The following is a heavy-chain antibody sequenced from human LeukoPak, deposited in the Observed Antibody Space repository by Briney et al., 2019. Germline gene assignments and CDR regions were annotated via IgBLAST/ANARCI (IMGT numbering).Heavy chain of an antibody. CDR2: IIGSAVNT. D-gene: IGHD3-10*01. CDR3: AKYTSGTSYRGLDQ. CDR1: GFIFSDYY. V-gene: IGHV3-23*01. J-gene: IGHJ4*02. Sequence: GGSLRLSCAASGFIFSDYYMSWMRQAPGKGLEWVSTIIGSAVNTYYADSVKGRFTISRDDSKNTVYLQMNSLRAEDTAVYSCAKYTSGTSYRGLDQWGQGTLVTVSS.